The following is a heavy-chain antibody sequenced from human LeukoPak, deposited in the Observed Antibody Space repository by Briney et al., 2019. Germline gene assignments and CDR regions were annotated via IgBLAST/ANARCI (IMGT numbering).Heavy chain of an antibody. CDR3: ARANFDTLTGWGHFDS. Sequence: KPSETLSLTCVVSGGSISDTNYWSWVRQSPGKGLEWIGEIFHTGRTNSNPSLKSRATLSVDKSKNQFSLKMNSVTAADTAMYYCARANFDTLTGWGHFDSWGQGTLVTVSS. CDR2: IFHTGRT. D-gene: IGHD3-9*01. J-gene: IGHJ4*02. V-gene: IGHV4-4*02. CDR1: GGSISDTNY.